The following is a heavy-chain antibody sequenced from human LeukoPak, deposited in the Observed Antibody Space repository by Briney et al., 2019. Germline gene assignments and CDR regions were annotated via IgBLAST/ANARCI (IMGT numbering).Heavy chain of an antibody. V-gene: IGHV3-23*01. J-gene: IGHJ4*02. CDR2: ITTSGGST. CDR1: GFTFSSYA. Sequence: GGSLRLSCAASGFTFSSYAMSWVRQAPGKGLEGVSTITTSGGSTYSADSVKGRFTISRDNSKNTLYLQMNSLRAEDTAVYYCAKALSGTLAGNFDYWGQGTLVTVSS. D-gene: IGHD1-1*01. CDR3: AKALSGTLAGNFDY.